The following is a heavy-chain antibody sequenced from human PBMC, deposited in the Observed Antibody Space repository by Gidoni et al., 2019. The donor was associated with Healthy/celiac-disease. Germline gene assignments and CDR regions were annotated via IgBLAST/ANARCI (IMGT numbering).Heavy chain of an antibody. CDR3: ARDVGSSSWLDY. CDR1: GFTFSSYA. J-gene: IGHJ4*02. Sequence: QVQLVESGGGVVQPGRSLRLSCAASGFTFSSYAMHWVRQAPGKGLEWVAVISYDGSNKYYADSVKGRFTISRDNSKNTLYLQMNSLRAEDTAVYYCARDVGSSSWLDYWGQGTLVTVSS. CDR2: ISYDGSNK. D-gene: IGHD6-13*01. V-gene: IGHV3-30-3*01.